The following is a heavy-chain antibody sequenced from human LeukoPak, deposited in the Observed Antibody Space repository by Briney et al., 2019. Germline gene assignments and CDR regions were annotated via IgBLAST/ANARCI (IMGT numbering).Heavy chain of an antibody. CDR3: ARATGTTMAD. CDR2: IWYDGSNK. V-gene: IGHV3-33*01. CDR1: AFTISSYG. Sequence: GGSLRLSCAASAFTISSYGMHWVRQAPGKGLEWVAVIWYDGSNKYYADSVKGRFTISRDNSKNTLYLQMNSLRAEDTAVYYCARATGTTMADWGQGTLVTVSS. J-gene: IGHJ4*02. D-gene: IGHD1-1*01.